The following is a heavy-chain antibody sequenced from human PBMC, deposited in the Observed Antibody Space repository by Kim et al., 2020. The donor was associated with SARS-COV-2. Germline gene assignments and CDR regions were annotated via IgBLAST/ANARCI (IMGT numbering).Heavy chain of an antibody. V-gene: IGHV5-51*01. Sequence: GESLKISCEGSGYSFSSYWIGWVRQMPGKGLEWMGIIYPGDSDTRYSPSFQGQVTISADKSISTAYLHWSSLKASDTAMNYCARAVVDYFGSKSHAYDIWGRGTMVTVSS. D-gene: IGHD3-10*01. CDR3: ARAVVDYFGSKSHAYDI. CDR2: IYPGDSDT. CDR1: GYSFSSYW. J-gene: IGHJ3*02.